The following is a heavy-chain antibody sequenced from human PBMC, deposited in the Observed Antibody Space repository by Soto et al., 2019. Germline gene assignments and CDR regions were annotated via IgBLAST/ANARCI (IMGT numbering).Heavy chain of an antibody. Sequence: QVQVVQSGAEVKKPGASVKVSCKASGITYTTYAIHWVSQAPGQGLEWMGWINTGNGNTRYSQRFQGRVTLTTDTSARTAYMDLSSLTSEDTAVYCCARAISGYVTWGQGTLITVSS. J-gene: IGHJ5*02. CDR2: INTGNGNT. CDR3: ARAISGYVT. V-gene: IGHV1-3*04. D-gene: IGHD5-12*01. CDR1: GITYTTYA.